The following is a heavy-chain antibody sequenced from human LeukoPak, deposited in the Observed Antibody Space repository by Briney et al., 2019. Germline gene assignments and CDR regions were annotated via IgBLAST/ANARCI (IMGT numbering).Heavy chain of an antibody. Sequence: PGGSLKLSCAASGFTFSGSAIHWVRQTSGKGLEWVGRIRSKANNYATLYAASMKGRFTISRDDSRNTAYLQVNSLKTEDTAVYYCTTDLSYWGQGTLVTVSS. CDR3: TTDLSY. CDR2: IRSKANNYAT. V-gene: IGHV3-73*01. CDR1: GFTFSGSA. J-gene: IGHJ4*02.